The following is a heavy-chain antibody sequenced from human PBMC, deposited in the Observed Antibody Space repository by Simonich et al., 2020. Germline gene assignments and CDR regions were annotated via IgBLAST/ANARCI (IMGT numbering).Heavy chain of an antibody. CDR3: ARGGYSGSYNWFDP. Sequence: EVQLVESGGGLVQPGGSLRLSCAASGFTFSSYDMHWVRQATGKGLECVSAIGTAGNTYYPGSVKGRFTISRENAKNSLYLQMNSLRAGDTAVYYCARGGYSGSYNWFDPWGQGTLVTVSS. CDR1: GFTFSSYD. CDR2: IGTAGNT. V-gene: IGHV3-13*01. D-gene: IGHD1-26*01. J-gene: IGHJ5*02.